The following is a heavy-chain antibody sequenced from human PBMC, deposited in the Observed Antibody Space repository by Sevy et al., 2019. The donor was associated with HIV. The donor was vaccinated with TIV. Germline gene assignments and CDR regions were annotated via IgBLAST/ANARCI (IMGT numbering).Heavy chain of an antibody. V-gene: IGHV3-23*01. Sequence: GGSLRLSCAASGFTFSSYAMSWVRQAPGKGLEWVSAISGSGGSTYYADSVKGRFTISRDNSKNTLYLQMNSLGAEDTAVYYCAKDGTPSGYSSGWRTRDNWFDPWGQGTLVTVSS. J-gene: IGHJ5*02. D-gene: IGHD6-19*01. CDR3: AKDGTPSGYSSGWRTRDNWFDP. CDR1: GFTFSSYA. CDR2: ISGSGGST.